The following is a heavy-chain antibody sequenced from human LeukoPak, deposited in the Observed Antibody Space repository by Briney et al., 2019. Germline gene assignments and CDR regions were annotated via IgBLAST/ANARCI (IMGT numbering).Heavy chain of an antibody. CDR1: GYTFTSYD. Sequence: GASVKVSCKASGYTFTSYDTNWVRQATGQGLEWMGWMNPNSGNTGYAQKFQGRVTMTRNTSISTAYMELSSLRSEDTAVYYCARGVYCGGDCYSIQNYYNYYYMDVWGKGTTVTVSS. CDR3: ARGVYCGGDCYSIQNYYNYYYMDV. CDR2: MNPNSGNT. J-gene: IGHJ6*03. V-gene: IGHV1-8*01. D-gene: IGHD2-21*01.